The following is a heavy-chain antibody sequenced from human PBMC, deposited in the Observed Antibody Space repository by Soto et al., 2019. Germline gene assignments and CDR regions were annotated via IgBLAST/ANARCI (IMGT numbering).Heavy chain of an antibody. CDR2: INPNSGGT. CDR1: GYTFTGYY. J-gene: IGHJ6*02. D-gene: IGHD3-3*01. CDR3: AREYKYYDFWSGYYPVVVYGMDV. Sequence: QVQLVQSGAEVKKPGASVKVSCKASGYTFTGYYMHWVRQAPGQGLEWMGWINPNSGGTNYAQKFQGGVTMTRDTSISTAYMELSRLRSDDTAVYYCAREYKYYDFWSGYYPVVVYGMDVWGQGTTVTVSS. V-gene: IGHV1-2*02.